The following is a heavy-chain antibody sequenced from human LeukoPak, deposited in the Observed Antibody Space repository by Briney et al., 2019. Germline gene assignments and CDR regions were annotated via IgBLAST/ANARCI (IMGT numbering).Heavy chain of an antibody. Sequence: PSETLSLTCTVSGGSISSGSYYWSWIRQPAGKGLEWIGRIYTSGSTNYNPSLKSRVTISVDTSKNQFSLKLSSVTAADTAVYYCARGDKNCPLDYWGQGTLVTVSS. J-gene: IGHJ4*02. D-gene: IGHD1-1*01. CDR1: GGSISSGSYY. V-gene: IGHV4-61*02. CDR2: IYTSGST. CDR3: ARGDKNCPLDY.